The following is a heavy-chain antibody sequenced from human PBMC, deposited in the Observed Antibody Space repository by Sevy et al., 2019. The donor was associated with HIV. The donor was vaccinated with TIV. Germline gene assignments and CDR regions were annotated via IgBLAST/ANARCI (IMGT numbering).Heavy chain of an antibody. V-gene: IGHV1-69*13. D-gene: IGHD5-12*01. CDR1: GDTFGNYA. Sequence: ASVKVSCKASGDTFGNYAIAWVRQAPGQGLEWMGGIIPVFGSANSAEKFQDRVTITPDVSTSTAYMELRSLTSEDTAVYYCARSNPDGYNYSYYYGMDVWGQGTTVTVSS. CDR3: ARSNPDGYNYSYYYGMDV. J-gene: IGHJ6*02. CDR2: IIPVFGSA.